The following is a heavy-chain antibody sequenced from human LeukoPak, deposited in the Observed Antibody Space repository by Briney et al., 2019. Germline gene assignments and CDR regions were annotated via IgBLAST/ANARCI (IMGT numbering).Heavy chain of an antibody. CDR3: ARGRQLWSAAYYFDY. Sequence: GGSLRLSCAASGFTFSSYWMHWVRQAPGKGLVWVSRVDTDGTSTNYADSVKGRFTISRDNAKNTLYLQMSSLRAEDTGVYYCARGRQLWSAAYYFDYWGQGALVTVSS. J-gene: IGHJ4*02. V-gene: IGHV3-74*01. D-gene: IGHD5-18*01. CDR1: GFTFSSYW. CDR2: VDTDGTST.